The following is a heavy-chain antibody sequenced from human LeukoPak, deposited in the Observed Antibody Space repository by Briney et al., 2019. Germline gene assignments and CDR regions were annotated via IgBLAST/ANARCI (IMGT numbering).Heavy chain of an antibody. Sequence: GESLKISCKGSGYSFTSYWISWVRQMPGKGLECMGRIDPSDSYTNYSPSFQGHVTISADKSISTAYLQWSSLKASDTAMYYCARHFKTYSSSWYNWFDPWGQGTLVTVSS. CDR3: ARHFKTYSSSWYNWFDP. J-gene: IGHJ5*02. CDR1: GYSFTSYW. D-gene: IGHD6-13*01. V-gene: IGHV5-10-1*01. CDR2: IDPSDSYT.